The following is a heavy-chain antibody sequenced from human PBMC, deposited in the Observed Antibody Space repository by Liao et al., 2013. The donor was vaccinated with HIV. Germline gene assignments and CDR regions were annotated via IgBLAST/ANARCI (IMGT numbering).Heavy chain of an antibody. CDR3: ARGIPVLRSSFDY. J-gene: IGHJ4*02. Sequence: QVQLQESGPGLVKPSQTLSLTCTVSGGSISSRSYYWSWIRQPAGKGLEWIGRIYTSGSTNYNPSLKSRVTISVDTSKNQFSLKLSSVTAADTAVYYCARGIPVLRSSFDYWGQGTLVTVSS. CDR2: IYTSGST. D-gene: IGHD3-3*01. CDR1: GGSISSRSYY. V-gene: IGHV4-61*02.